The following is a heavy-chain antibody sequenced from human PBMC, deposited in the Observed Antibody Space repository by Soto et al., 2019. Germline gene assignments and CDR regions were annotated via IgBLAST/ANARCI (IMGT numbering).Heavy chain of an antibody. CDR3: AKGWRGNYFDY. V-gene: IGHV3-30*18. Sequence: QVQLVESGGGVVQPGGSLRLSCAASGFTFSTYGMHWVRQAPGKGLEWVAVVSSDGSNKYYADSVKGRFTISRDNSKNTLYVQMNSLTAEDTAVYYCAKGWRGNYFDYWGQGTLVTVSS. CDR1: GFTFSTYG. J-gene: IGHJ4*02. D-gene: IGHD3-16*01. CDR2: VSSDGSNK.